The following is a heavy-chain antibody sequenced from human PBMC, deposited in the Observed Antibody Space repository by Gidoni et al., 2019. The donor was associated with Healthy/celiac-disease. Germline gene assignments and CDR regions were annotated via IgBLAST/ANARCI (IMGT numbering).Heavy chain of an antibody. Sequence: EVQLVESGGGLVQPGGSLKSSWSAPGLPFSGSAMHWVRQASGKGLGWVGRIRSKANSYATAYAASVKGRFTISRDDSKNTAYLQMNSLKTEDTAVYYCTRHQGIAVAGTAYWGQGTLVTVSS. V-gene: IGHV3-73*01. J-gene: IGHJ4*02. CDR3: TRHQGIAVAGTAY. CDR1: GLPFSGSA. D-gene: IGHD6-19*01. CDR2: IRSKANSYAT.